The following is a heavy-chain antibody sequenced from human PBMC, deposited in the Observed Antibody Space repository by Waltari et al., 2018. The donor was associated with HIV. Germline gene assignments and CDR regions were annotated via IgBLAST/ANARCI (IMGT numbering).Heavy chain of an antibody. J-gene: IGHJ4*02. CDR1: TGYIPQCYY. V-gene: IGHV4-39*01. Sequence: QLQLPESGPALVKPSDTLPLTCTVSTGYIPQCYYWGWVRQSPGTGLEWIGTVYSNGVTHCTPSLESRVTMSVDTSKNQFSLTLTSVTAADTALYFCATLRTVTGTIDDWGQGILVTVSS. CDR2: VYSNGVT. D-gene: IGHD4-17*01. CDR3: ATLRTVTGTIDD.